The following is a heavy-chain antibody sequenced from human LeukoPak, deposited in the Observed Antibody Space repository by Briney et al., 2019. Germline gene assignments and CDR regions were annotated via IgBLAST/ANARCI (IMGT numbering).Heavy chain of an antibody. CDR3: ARIRCGHSGSVCYNH. J-gene: IGHJ4*02. V-gene: IGHV4-34*01. D-gene: IGHD3-9*01. CDR1: GVSINDYY. Sequence: SESLSLTCGVFGVSINDYYWSWIRQSPGKGLEWIGEISHTEGTRYNPSLESRVTMSVGTSENQLSLELIFVTAADTAVYYCARIRCGHSGSVCYNHWGLGTLVTASS. CDR2: ISHTEGT.